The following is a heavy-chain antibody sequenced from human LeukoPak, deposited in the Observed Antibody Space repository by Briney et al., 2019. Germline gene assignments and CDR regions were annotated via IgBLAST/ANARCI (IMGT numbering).Heavy chain of an antibody. CDR1: GFTFSSYA. V-gene: IGHV3-23*01. CDR2: ISGSGGSGST. Sequence: GGSLRLSCAASGFTFSSYAMSWVREAPGKGVEWVSTISGSGGSGSTYYADSVKGRFTISRDNSKHTLYLQMNSLRIEDTAVYYCAKQYYDILTGYRPMYYFDYWGQGTLVTVSS. CDR3: AKQYYDILTGYRPMYYFDY. D-gene: IGHD3-9*01. J-gene: IGHJ4*02.